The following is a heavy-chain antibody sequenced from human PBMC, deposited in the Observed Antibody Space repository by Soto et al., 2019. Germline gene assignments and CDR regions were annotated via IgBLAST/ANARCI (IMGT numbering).Heavy chain of an antibody. CDR1: GFTVSSNY. Sequence: EVQLVESGGGLVQPGGSLRLSCAASGFTVSSNYMSWVRQAPGKGLEWVSVISSGGSTYYADSVKGRFTISRDNSKNTLYLQMSRLRAEDTAVYYCAREASRGFFAMFAFDIWGQGTMVTVSS. D-gene: IGHD3-10*02. V-gene: IGHV3-66*01. CDR3: AREASRGFFAMFAFDI. J-gene: IGHJ3*02. CDR2: ISSGGST.